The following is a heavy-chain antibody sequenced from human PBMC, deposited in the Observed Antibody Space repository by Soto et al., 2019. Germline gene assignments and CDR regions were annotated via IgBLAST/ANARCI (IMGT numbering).Heavy chain of an antibody. D-gene: IGHD6-19*01. CDR2: IIPIFGTA. Sequence: QVQLVQSGAEVKKPGSSVKVSCTASGGTFSSYAISWVRQAPGQGLEWMGGIIPIFGTANYAQKFQGRVTITAEESTSTAYMELSSLRSEDTAVYYCARGINSGWPNYYYYGMDVWGQGTTVTVSS. J-gene: IGHJ6*02. V-gene: IGHV1-69*01. CDR1: GGTFSSYA. CDR3: ARGINSGWPNYYYYGMDV.